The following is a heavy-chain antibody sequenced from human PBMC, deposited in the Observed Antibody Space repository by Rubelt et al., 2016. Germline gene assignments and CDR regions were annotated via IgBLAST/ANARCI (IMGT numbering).Heavy chain of an antibody. V-gene: IGHV3-30*03. CDR3: ARESKVGATGFFDY. CDR2: ISYDGSNE. D-gene: IGHD1-26*01. CDR1: GFTFSDYL. Sequence: GGGVVQPGRSLRLSCAASGFTFSDYLMHWVRQAPGKGLEWVTVISYDGSNEYYADSLKGRFTISRDNAKNSLYLQMNSLGVEDTAVYYCARESKVGATGFFDYWSQGTLVTVSS. J-gene: IGHJ4*02.